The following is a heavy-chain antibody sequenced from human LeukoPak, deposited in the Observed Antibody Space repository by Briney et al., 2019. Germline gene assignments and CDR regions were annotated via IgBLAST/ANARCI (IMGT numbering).Heavy chain of an antibody. Sequence: GGSLRLSCAASGFTFSSYAMSWVRQAPGKGLEWVSAISGSGGSTYYADPVKGRFTISRDNSKNTLYLQMNSLRAEDTAVYYCAKDVVQIVVVITTGWYFDLWGRGTLVTVSS. J-gene: IGHJ2*01. CDR3: AKDVVQIVVVITTGWYFDL. V-gene: IGHV3-23*01. CDR1: GFTFSSYA. D-gene: IGHD3-22*01. CDR2: ISGSGGST.